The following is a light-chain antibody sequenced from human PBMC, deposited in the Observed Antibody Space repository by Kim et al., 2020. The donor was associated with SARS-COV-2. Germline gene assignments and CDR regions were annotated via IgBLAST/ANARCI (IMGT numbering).Light chain of an antibody. CDR2: GTT. Sequence: SPGERATLSCRASQSFGTNLAWYQQNPGQAPRLLLYGTTIRATGIPARFSGSGSGTEFTLTISSLQSEDLAVYYCQQYNNWPLPCTFGQGTKLEI. CDR1: QSFGTN. CDR3: QQYNNWPLPCT. V-gene: IGKV3-15*01. J-gene: IGKJ2*02.